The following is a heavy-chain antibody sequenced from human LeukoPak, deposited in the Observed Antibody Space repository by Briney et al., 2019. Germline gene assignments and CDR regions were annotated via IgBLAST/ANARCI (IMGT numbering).Heavy chain of an antibody. V-gene: IGHV3-30*02. J-gene: IGHJ5*02. Sequence: GGSLRLSCAASGFTFSSYGMHWVRQAPGKGLEWVAFIRYDGSNKYYADSVKGRSTISRDNSKNTLYLQMNSLRAEDTAVYYCAKSGYDFGGWFDPWGQGTLVTVSS. CDR2: IRYDGSNK. CDR3: AKSGYDFGGWFDP. CDR1: GFTFSSYG. D-gene: IGHD5-12*01.